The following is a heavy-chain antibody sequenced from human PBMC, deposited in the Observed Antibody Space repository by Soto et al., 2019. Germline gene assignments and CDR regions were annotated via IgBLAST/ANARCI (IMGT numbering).Heavy chain of an antibody. V-gene: IGHV3-11*01. J-gene: IGHJ4*02. CDR2: ISGNGRII. CDR1: GFIFSDYY. Sequence: QVLLVESGGGLVKPGGSLRLSWATSGFIFSDYYMHWIRQAPGKGLEWISYISGNGRIIQYADSAKGRFTISRDNAQNSLYLQMNSLGAEDTALYFCARDFDADSRTDFDYWGQGTLVTVSS. D-gene: IGHD4-17*01. CDR3: ARDFDADSRTDFDY.